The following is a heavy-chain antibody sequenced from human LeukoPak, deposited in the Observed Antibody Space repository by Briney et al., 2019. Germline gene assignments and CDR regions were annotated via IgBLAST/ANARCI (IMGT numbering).Heavy chain of an antibody. D-gene: IGHD6-13*01. Sequence: GGSLRLSCAASGFTFSIYGMHWVRQAPGKGLEWVAFISYDGSNKYYADSVKGRFTISRDNSKSTLYLQMNTLRAEDTAVYYCAKAYTNTWYVFDYWGQGTLVTVSS. CDR1: GFTFSIYG. CDR2: ISYDGSNK. J-gene: IGHJ4*02. CDR3: AKAYTNTWYVFDY. V-gene: IGHV3-30*18.